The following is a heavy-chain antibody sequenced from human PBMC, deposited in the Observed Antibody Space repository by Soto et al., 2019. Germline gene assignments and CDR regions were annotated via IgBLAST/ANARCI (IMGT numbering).Heavy chain of an antibody. V-gene: IGHV3-23*01. CDR1: GFTFSSYA. Sequence: EVQLLESGGGLVQPGGSLRLSCAASGFTFSSYAMSWVRQAPGKGLEWVSAISGSGGSTYYADSVKGRFTISRDNSKNTLYLQMNSLRAEDTGVYYCAKVSPPGGIAAAATDYWGQGTLVTVSS. J-gene: IGHJ4*02. CDR3: AKVSPPGGIAAAATDY. CDR2: ISGSGGST. D-gene: IGHD6-13*01.